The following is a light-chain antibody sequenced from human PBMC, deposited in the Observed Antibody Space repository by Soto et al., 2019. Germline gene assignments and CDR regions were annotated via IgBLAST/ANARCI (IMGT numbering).Light chain of an antibody. V-gene: IGKV3-20*01. CDR3: QQYGSSPSWT. CDR1: QSVSGSF. J-gene: IGKJ1*01. Sequence: EIVLTQSPGSLSLFPGERATLSCRASQSVSGSFLAWYQHKPGQAPRLLIYGASTRLTGIPERFSGSGSGTDFTLTISRLEPEDFAVYYCQQYGSSPSWTFGQGTKVEFK. CDR2: GAS.